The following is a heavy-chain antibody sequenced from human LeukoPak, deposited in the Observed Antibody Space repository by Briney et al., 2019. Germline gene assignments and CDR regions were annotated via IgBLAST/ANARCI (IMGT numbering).Heavy chain of an antibody. CDR3: ATGDFWSGYPFDY. CDR2: IIPILGTA. Sequence: EASVKVSCKASGGTFSSYAISWVRQAPGQGLEWMGRIIPILGTANYAQKFQGRVTITADKSTSTAYMELSSLRSEDTAVYYCATGDFWSGYPFDYWGQGTLVTVSS. D-gene: IGHD3-3*01. J-gene: IGHJ4*02. CDR1: GGTFSSYA. V-gene: IGHV1-69*04.